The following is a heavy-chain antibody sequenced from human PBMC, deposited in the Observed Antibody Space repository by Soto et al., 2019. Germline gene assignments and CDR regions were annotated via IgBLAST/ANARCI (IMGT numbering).Heavy chain of an antibody. CDR3: ARGGYGDY. CDR1: GYDFTTYG. Sequence: QVHLVQSGAEVKKPGASVKVSCKGSGYDFTTYGITWVRQAPGQGLEWMAWISAHNGNTDYAQKLQGRVTVTRDTPTSTAYMELRRLRSDDTAMYYCARGGYGDYWGQGALVTVSS. D-gene: IGHD1-1*01. J-gene: IGHJ4*02. CDR2: ISAHNGNT. V-gene: IGHV1-18*01.